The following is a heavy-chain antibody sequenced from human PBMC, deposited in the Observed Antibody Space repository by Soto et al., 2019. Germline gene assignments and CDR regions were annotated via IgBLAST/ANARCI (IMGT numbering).Heavy chain of an antibody. D-gene: IGHD1-26*01. CDR2: IIPILGIA. Sequence: QVQLVQSGAEVKKPGSSVKVSCKASGGTFSSYTISWVRQAPGQGLEWMGRIIPILGIANYAQKYQGRVTTTANKSTITGYKELCSLRTQDTAVYYWARSSGSAAFDPWGQGTLVTVSS. CDR3: ARSSGSAAFDP. J-gene: IGHJ5*02. V-gene: IGHV1-69*02. CDR1: GGTFSSYT.